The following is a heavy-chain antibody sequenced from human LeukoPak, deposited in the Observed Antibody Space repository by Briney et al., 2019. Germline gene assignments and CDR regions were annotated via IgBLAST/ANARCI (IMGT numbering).Heavy chain of an antibody. Sequence: PGGSLRLSCAASGFTFSSYEMNWVRQAPGKGLEWVSYISSSGSTIYYADSVKGRFTISRDNAKNSLYLQMNSLRAEDTAVYYCARDATTEVGTVYMDVWGKGTTVTISS. CDR2: ISSSGSTI. D-gene: IGHD6-13*01. V-gene: IGHV3-48*03. CDR3: ARDATTEVGTVYMDV. J-gene: IGHJ6*03. CDR1: GFTFSSYE.